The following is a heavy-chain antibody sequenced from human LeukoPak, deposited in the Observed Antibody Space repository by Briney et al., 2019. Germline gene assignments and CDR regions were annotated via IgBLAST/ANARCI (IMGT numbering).Heavy chain of an antibody. J-gene: IGHJ5*02. V-gene: IGHV1-2*02. D-gene: IGHD5-18*01. Sequence: ASVKVSCKVSGYTLTELSMHWVRQAPGQGLEWMGWINPNSGGTNYAQKFQGRVTMTRDTSISTAYMELSRLRSDDTAVYYCARARGYSYGVRGMGWFDPWGQGTLVTVSS. CDR3: ARARGYSYGVRGMGWFDP. CDR2: INPNSGGT. CDR1: GYTLTELS.